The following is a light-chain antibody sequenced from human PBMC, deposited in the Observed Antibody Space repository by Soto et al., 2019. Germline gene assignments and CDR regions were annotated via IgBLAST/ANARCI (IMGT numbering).Light chain of an antibody. V-gene: IGLV1-47*01. J-gene: IGLJ2*01. CDR3: AAWDDSLSGPDVV. CDR2: RNN. CDR1: SSNIGSNY. Sequence: QSVLTQPPSASGTPGQRVTTSCSGSSSNIGSNYVYWYQQLPGTAPNLLIYRNNQRPSGVPDRFSGSKSGTSASLAISGLRSEDEADYYCAAWDDSLSGPDVVFGGGTKLTVL.